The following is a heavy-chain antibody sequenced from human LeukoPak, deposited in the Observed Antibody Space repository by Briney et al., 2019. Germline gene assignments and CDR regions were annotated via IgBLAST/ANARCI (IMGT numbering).Heavy chain of an antibody. CDR1: GGSISSYY. CDR3: ARDHPTVTGGAFDY. J-gene: IGHJ4*02. Sequence: PSETLSLTCTVSGGSISSYYWSWIRQPPGKGLEWIGYIYYSGSTNYNPSLKSRVTISVDTSKNQFSLKLSSVTAADTAVYYCARDHPTVTGGAFDYCGQGALGTVSS. CDR2: IYYSGST. V-gene: IGHV4-59*01. D-gene: IGHD4-17*01.